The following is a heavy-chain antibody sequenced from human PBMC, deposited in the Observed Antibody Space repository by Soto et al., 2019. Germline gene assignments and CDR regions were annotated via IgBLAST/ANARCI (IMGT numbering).Heavy chain of an antibody. CDR2: ISAYNGNT. CDR3: ARDPPYSSGWYAGFDP. Sequence: QVQLVQSGAEVKKPGASVKVSCKASGYTFTSYGISWVRQAPGQGLEWMGWISAYNGNTNYAQKRQGRVTMTTDTSTITSCRERRSLRSDDTAVYYCARDPPYSSGWYAGFDPWGQGTLVTVSS. J-gene: IGHJ5*02. V-gene: IGHV1-18*01. D-gene: IGHD6-19*01. CDR1: GYTFTSYG.